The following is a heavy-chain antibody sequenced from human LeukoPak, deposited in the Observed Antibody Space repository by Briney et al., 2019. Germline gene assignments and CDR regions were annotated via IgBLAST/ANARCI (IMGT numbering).Heavy chain of an antibody. J-gene: IGHJ4*02. Sequence: GGSLRLSCAASGFTFSSYWMTWGGQAPGKGLEWGANIKQDGSAKSYVTSVKRRFPISRATPKTSLYLQMTSLRAEDPAVYYCARDYCSSTSCYYFDYWGQGTLVTVSS. CDR1: GFTFSSYW. CDR3: ARDYCSSTSCYYFDY. D-gene: IGHD2-2*01. CDR2: IKQDGSAK. V-gene: IGHV3-7*01.